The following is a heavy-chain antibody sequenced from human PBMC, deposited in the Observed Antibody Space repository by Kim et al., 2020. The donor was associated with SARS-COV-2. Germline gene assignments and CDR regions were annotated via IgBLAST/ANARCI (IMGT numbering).Heavy chain of an antibody. CDR1: GYTFTAYY. CDR3: ARQYGDFDY. Sequence: ASVKVSCKASGYTFTAYYIHWVRQAPGQGLEWVGRIHPKSGGTDYGQNFQGRVTMTRDTSISTIYMDLTRLTSEDTAVYYCARQYGDFDYWGRGTLVTVSS. V-gene: IGHV1-2*06. CDR2: IHPKSGGT. J-gene: IGHJ4*02. D-gene: IGHD2-8*01.